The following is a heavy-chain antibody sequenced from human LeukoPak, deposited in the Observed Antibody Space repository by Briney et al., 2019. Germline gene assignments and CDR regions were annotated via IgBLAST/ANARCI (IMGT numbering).Heavy chain of an antibody. CDR1: GGSISGRY. Sequence: SETLSLTCTVSGGSISGRYWGWIRQPPGKGLEWIGYIYYSGSTNYNPSLKSRVTISVDTSKNQFSLKLSSVTAADTAVYYCARESGMGYSGYDSGFDYWGQGTLVTVSS. CDR3: ARESGMGYSGYDSGFDY. J-gene: IGHJ4*02. V-gene: IGHV4-59*11. D-gene: IGHD5-12*01. CDR2: IYYSGST.